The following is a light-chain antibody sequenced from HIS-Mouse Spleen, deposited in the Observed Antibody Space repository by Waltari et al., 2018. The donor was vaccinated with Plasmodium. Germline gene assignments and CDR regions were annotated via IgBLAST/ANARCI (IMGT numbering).Light chain of an antibody. CDR3: YSTDSSGNHRV. CDR1: ALQKKY. CDR2: EDS. J-gene: IGLJ3*02. V-gene: IGLV3-10*01. Sequence: SYELTQPPSVSVSPGQTAGHTCSGDALQKKYAYWYQQKSGQAPVLVIYEDSKRPSGIPERFSGSSSGTMATLTISGAQVEDEADYYCYSTDSSGNHRVFGGGTKLTVL.